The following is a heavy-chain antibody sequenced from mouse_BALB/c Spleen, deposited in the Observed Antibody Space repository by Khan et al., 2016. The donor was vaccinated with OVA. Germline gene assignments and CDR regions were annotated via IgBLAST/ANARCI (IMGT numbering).Heavy chain of an antibody. J-gene: IGHJ4*01. V-gene: IGHV3-2*02. CDR3: ARSLYYSYGYGLDY. D-gene: IGHD2-14*01. Sequence: EVELVESGPGLVKPSQSLSLTCTVTGYSITSDYAWNWIRQFPGDRLEWMGYISSSGSASYNPSLKSRISITRDTSKNQFFLQLKSVTTEDTATYFSARSLYYSYGYGLDYWGRGSSVTVSS. CDR1: GYSITSDYA. CDR2: ISSSGSA.